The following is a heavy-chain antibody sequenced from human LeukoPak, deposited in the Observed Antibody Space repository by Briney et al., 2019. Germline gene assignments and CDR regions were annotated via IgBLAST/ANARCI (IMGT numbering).Heavy chain of an antibody. V-gene: IGHV3-48*04. CDR3: AELGITMIGGA. CDR2: ISSSGSTI. CDR1: GFTFSSYS. Sequence: GGSLRLSCEASGFTFSSYSMNWVRQAPGKGLEWVSYISSSGSTIYYADSVKGRFTISRDNAKNSLYLQMNSLRAEDTAVYYCAELGITMIGGAWGKGTTVTISS. D-gene: IGHD3-10*02. J-gene: IGHJ6*04.